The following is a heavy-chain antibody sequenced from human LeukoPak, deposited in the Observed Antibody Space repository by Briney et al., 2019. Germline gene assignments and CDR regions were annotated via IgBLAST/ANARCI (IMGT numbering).Heavy chain of an antibody. CDR3: ARGQDYDILTGSFR. Sequence: GGSLRLSCAASGLTFSSYAMHWVRQAPGKGLEWVAVISYDGSNKYYADSVKGRFTISRDNSKNTLYLQMNSLRAEDTAVYYCARGQDYDILTGSFRWGQGTLVTVSS. V-gene: IGHV3-30-3*01. CDR1: GLTFSSYA. CDR2: ISYDGSNK. J-gene: IGHJ4*02. D-gene: IGHD3-9*01.